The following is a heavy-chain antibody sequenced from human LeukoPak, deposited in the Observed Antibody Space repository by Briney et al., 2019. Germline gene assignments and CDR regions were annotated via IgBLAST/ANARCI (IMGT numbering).Heavy chain of an antibody. Sequence: SETLSLTCAVYGGSFSGYYWSWIRQPPGKGLEWIGEINHSGSTNYNPSLKSRVTISDTSKNQFSLKLSSVTAADTAVYYCARGRSSSWHWYWGQGTLVTVSS. CDR2: INHSGST. V-gene: IGHV4-34*01. D-gene: IGHD6-13*01. J-gene: IGHJ4*02. CDR1: GGSFSGYY. CDR3: ARGRSSSWHWY.